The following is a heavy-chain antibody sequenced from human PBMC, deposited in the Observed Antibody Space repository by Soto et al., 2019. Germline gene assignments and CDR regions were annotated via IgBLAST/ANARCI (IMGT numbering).Heavy chain of an antibody. CDR3: ARVVGGIPVAGSWNWFDP. Sequence: ASVKVSCKAPGYTFTSYALSWVRHAPGQGLEWMGWISTYNGNTNYAQNLQGRVTMTTDISTNTAYMELRSLRSDDTAVYYCARVVGGIPVAGSWNWFDPWGQGTLVTAPQ. CDR1: GYTFTSYA. D-gene: IGHD6-19*01. CDR2: ISTYNGNT. V-gene: IGHV1-18*04. J-gene: IGHJ5*02.